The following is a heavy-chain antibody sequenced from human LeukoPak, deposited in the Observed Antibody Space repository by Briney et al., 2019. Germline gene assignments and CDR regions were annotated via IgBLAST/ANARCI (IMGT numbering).Heavy chain of an antibody. Sequence: SLPHSTSEVTCGSYSRNWVRQASRKGMEWVSSISSSSSYIYYADSVKGRFTISRDNAKNSLYLQMNSLRAEDTAVYYCARVGIYYYDSSGPQVYWGQGTLVTVSS. D-gene: IGHD3-22*01. CDR2: ISSSSSYI. J-gene: IGHJ4*02. V-gene: IGHV3-21*01. CDR1: EVTCGSYS. CDR3: ARVGIYYYDSSGPQVY.